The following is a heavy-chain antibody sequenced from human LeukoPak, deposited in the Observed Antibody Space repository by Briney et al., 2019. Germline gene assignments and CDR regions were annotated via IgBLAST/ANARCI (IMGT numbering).Heavy chain of an antibody. Sequence: ASVKVSCKASGYTFTSYGISWVRQAPGQGPEWMGWISAYNGNTNYAQKLQGRVTMTTDTSTSTAYMELRSLRSDDTAVYYCARNIGGVVVVPAAIGDDAFDIWGQGTMVTVSS. CDR2: ISAYNGNT. V-gene: IGHV1-18*01. D-gene: IGHD2-2*02. CDR3: ARNIGGVVVVPAAIGDDAFDI. J-gene: IGHJ3*02. CDR1: GYTFTSYG.